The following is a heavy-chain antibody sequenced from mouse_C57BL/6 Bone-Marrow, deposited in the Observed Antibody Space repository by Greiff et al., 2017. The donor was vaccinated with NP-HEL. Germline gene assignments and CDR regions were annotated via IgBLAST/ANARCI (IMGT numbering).Heavy chain of an antibody. J-gene: IGHJ3*01. CDR1: GFTFSSYG. V-gene: IGHV5-6*01. CDR3: ASRAYYSNYEFAY. Sequence: EVQLQESGGDLVKPGGSLKLSCAASGFTFSSYGMSWVRQTPDKRLEWVATISSGGSYTYYPDSVKGRFTISRDNAKNTLYLQMSSLKSEDTAMYYCASRAYYSNYEFAYWGQGTLVTVSA. D-gene: IGHD2-5*01. CDR2: ISSGGSYT.